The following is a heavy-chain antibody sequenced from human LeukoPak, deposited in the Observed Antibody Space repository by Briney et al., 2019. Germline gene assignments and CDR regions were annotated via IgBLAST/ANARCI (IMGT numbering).Heavy chain of an antibody. J-gene: IGHJ5*02. CDR3: ARDSGTTGEVKFDP. V-gene: IGHV4-4*07. D-gene: IGHD3-10*01. Sequence: SETLSLTCIVSGGSINSYWSWIRQPAGKGLEWIGRISGSGTITYNPALQSRLTISIDTSKNQFSLKPMSVTAADTAVYYCARDSGTTGEVKFDPWGQGILVTVSS. CDR2: ISGSGTI. CDR1: GGSINSY.